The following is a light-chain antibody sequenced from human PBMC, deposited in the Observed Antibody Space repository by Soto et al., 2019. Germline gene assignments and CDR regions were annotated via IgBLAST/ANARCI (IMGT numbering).Light chain of an antibody. CDR2: DAS. J-gene: IGKJ5*01. V-gene: IGKV3-11*01. CDR1: QSVSSY. CDR3: QQRSNWPPSIT. Sequence: IVLTQYPATLTLSPGERDTLSCRPSQSVSSYLAWYQQNPGQAPRLLIYDASNRATGIPARFSGSGSGTDFTLTISSLEPEDFAVYYCQQRSNWPPSITFGQGTRLEI.